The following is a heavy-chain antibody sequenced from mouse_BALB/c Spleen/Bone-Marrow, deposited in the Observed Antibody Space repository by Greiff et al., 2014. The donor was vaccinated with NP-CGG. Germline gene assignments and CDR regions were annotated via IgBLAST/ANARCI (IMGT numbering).Heavy chain of an antibody. Sequence: EVMLVESGPDLVKPSQSLSLTCTVTGYSITSGYSCHWIRQFPGNKLEWMGYIHYSGTTNYNPSLKSRFSITRDTSKNQFFLQLNSVTTEDTATYYCARGYYGYDGAWFTYWGQGTLVTVSA. CDR2: IHYSGTT. V-gene: IGHV3-1*02. CDR1: GYSITSGYS. D-gene: IGHD2-2*01. CDR3: ARGYYGYDGAWFTY. J-gene: IGHJ3*01.